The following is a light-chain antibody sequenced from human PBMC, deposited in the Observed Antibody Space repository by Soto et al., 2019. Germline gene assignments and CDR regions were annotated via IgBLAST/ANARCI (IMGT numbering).Light chain of an antibody. Sequence: MVLMQSPGTLSLSPGERATLSCRASQSVSSSYLAWYQQKPRQAPRLLIYGASSRATGIPDRFSGSGSGTDFTLTISRLEPEDFAVYYCQQYGSSPLTFGGGTKVEIK. CDR3: QQYGSSPLT. CDR2: GAS. CDR1: QSVSSSY. J-gene: IGKJ4*01. V-gene: IGKV3-20*01.